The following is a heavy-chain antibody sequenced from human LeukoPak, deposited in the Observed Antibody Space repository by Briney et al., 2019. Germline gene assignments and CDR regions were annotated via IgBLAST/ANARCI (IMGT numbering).Heavy chain of an antibody. Sequence: SGPTLVKPTQTLRLTCIFSGFSLSTSGVAVGWIRQPPGKALEWLALMYWDDDKRYSPSLKSRLTVTKDTSKNQVVLTMTNMDPVDTATYYCAHNGDDSSRNWFDTWGQGILVTVSS. J-gene: IGHJ5*02. CDR2: MYWDDDK. D-gene: IGHD6-13*01. CDR3: AHNGDDSSRNWFDT. V-gene: IGHV2-5*02. CDR1: GFSLSTSGVA.